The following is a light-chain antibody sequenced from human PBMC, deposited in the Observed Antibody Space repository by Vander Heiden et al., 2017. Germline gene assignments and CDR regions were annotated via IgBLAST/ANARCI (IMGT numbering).Light chain of an antibody. CDR1: RLVDKY. CDR2: QDN. Sequence: SYELTQPPSVSVSPGHTARITCSGDRLVDKYACWCQQKPGQSPVLVIYQDNRRPSGIPERFSGSTSANTATLTISGTQPMDEADYYCQAWDNNIMMFGGGTKLTVL. J-gene: IGLJ3*02. V-gene: IGLV3-1*01. CDR3: QAWDNNIMM.